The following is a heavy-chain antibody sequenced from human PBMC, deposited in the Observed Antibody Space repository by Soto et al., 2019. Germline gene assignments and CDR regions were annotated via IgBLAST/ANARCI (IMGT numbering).Heavy chain of an antibody. CDR1: CGSISSSSYY. Sequence: SETLSLTCTVSCGSISSSSYYWSWIRQPPGKGLEWIGSIYYSGSTYYNPSLKSRVTISVDTSKNQFSLKLSSVTAADTAVYYCHVTRADDSSGYYPGFDYWGQGTLVTVSS. D-gene: IGHD3-22*01. CDR2: IYYSGST. J-gene: IGHJ4*02. V-gene: IGHV4-39*01. CDR3: HVTRADDSSGYYPGFDY.